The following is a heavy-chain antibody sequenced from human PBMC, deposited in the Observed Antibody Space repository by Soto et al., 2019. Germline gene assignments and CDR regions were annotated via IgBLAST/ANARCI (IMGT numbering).Heavy chain of an antibody. Sequence: GGSLRLSCAASGFTVGRNYMTWVRQAPGKGLEWVSVIYSGGSTYYADSVKGRFTISRDNSKNTVYLQMNSLRAEDTAVYYCARTTYYDFWSPAGAFDYWGQGTLVTVS. V-gene: IGHV3-66*01. CDR1: GFTVGRNY. D-gene: IGHD3-3*01. CDR3: ARTTYYDFWSPAGAFDY. CDR2: IYSGGST. J-gene: IGHJ4*02.